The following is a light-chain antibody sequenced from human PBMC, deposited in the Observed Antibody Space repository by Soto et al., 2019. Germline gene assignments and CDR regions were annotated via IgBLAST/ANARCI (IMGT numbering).Light chain of an antibody. J-gene: IGKJ2*01. V-gene: IGKV1-5*03. CDR1: QSISGW. CDR2: KAS. CDR3: QQYKSYSGYT. Sequence: DIQMTQSPSTLSASVGDRVTITCRASQSISGWLAWYQQKPGKAPKLLINKASSLESGVPSRFSGSGSGTEFTLTISSLQPDDFATYYCQQYKSYSGYTFGQGTKLEIK.